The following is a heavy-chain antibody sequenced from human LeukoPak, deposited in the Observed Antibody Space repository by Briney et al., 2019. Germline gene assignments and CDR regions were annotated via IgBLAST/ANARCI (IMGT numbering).Heavy chain of an antibody. CDR2: INHSGST. D-gene: IGHD2-2*01. J-gene: IGHJ4*02. Sequence: SETLSLTCAVYGGSFSGYYWSWIRQPPGKGLEWIGEINHSGSTNYNPSLKSRVTTSVATSKNQFSLKLSSVTAADTAVYYCARGVGRLRYCSSTSCSHDYWGQGTLVTVSS. CDR1: GGSFSGYY. V-gene: IGHV4-34*01. CDR3: ARGVGRLRYCSSTSCSHDY.